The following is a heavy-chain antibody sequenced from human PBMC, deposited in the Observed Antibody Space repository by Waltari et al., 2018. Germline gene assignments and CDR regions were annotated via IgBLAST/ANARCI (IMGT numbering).Heavy chain of an antibody. J-gene: IGHJ4*02. V-gene: IGHV3-7*03. Sequence: EVQLVESGGGLVQPGGSRRRSGAAFGVALGVYWMTWVRQTPGKGRGWGANVKPGDREKYYGDSVEGRFIISRDDARNSLYLQMNSLRGEDTALYYCARVSNWHREATDFDYWGQGTLVTVSS. CDR1: GVALGVYW. CDR2: VKPGDREK. CDR3: ARVSNWHREATDFDY. D-gene: IGHD1-20*01.